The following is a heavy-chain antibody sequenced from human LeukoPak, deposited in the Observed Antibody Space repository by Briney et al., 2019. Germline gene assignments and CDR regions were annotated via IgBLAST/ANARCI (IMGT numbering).Heavy chain of an antibody. J-gene: IGHJ4*02. CDR1: GFTFSSYA. V-gene: IGHV3-30-3*01. CDR3: ARDQEDSSGYYLFDY. CDR2: ISYDGSNK. Sequence: GGSLRPSCAASGFTFSSYAMHWVRQAPGKGLEWVAVISYDGSNKYYADSVKGRFTTSRDNSKNTLYLQMNSLRAEDTAVYYCARDQEDSSGYYLFDYWGQGTLVTVSS. D-gene: IGHD3-22*01.